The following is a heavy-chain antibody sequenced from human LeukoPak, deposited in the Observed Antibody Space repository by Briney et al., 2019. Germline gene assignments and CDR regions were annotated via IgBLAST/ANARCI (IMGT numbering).Heavy chain of an antibody. J-gene: IGHJ6*02. CDR3: ARDFRSTVYYYYGMDV. CDR2: IYSGGST. V-gene: IGHV3-66*01. CDR1: GFTVSSNY. Sequence: PGGSLRLSCAASGFTVSSNYMSWVRQAPGKGLEWVSVIYSGGSTYYADSVKGRFTISRDNSKNTLYLQMNSLRAEDTAVYYCARDFRSTVYYYYGMDVWGQGTTVTVSS.